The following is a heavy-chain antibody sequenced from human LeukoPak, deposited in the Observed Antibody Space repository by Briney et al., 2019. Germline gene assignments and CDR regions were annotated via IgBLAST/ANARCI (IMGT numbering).Heavy chain of an antibody. CDR1: GGSISSGGYY. V-gene: IGHV4-31*03. D-gene: IGHD2-15*01. J-gene: IGHJ6*03. Sequence: SETLSLTCTVSGGSISSGGYYWSWIRQHPGKGLEWIGYIYYSGSTYYNPSLKSRVTISVDSSKNQFSLKLSSVTAADTAVYYCARGAGGCSGGSCYSGVTRYTNYYYYMDVWGKGTSVTVSS. CDR2: IYYSGST. CDR3: ARGAGGCSGGSCYSGVTRYTNYYYYMDV.